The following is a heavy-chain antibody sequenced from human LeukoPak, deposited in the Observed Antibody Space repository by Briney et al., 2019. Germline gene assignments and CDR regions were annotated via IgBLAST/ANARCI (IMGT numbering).Heavy chain of an antibody. Sequence: ASVKASCKASGYTFTSYDINWVRQATGQGLEWMGWMNPNSGNTGYAQKFQGRVTMTRDTSISTAYMELSRLRSDDTAVYYCAVAGTEYYGMDVWGQGTTVTVSS. CDR3: AVAGTEYYGMDV. J-gene: IGHJ6*02. D-gene: IGHD6-19*01. CDR2: MNPNSGNT. V-gene: IGHV1-8*01. CDR1: GYTFTSYD.